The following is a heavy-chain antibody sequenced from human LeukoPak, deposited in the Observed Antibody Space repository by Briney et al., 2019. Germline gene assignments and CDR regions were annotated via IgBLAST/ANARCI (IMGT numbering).Heavy chain of an antibody. V-gene: IGHV3-7*01. CDR2: IKQDGSEK. CDR1: GFTFSNYW. Sequence: GGFLRLSCAASGFTFSNYWMSWVRQAPGKGLEWVANIKQDGSEKYYTDSVKGRFTVSRDNAKNSLYLQMNGLRAEDTAVYYCARDWIWGQGTMVTVSS. CDR3: ARDWI. J-gene: IGHJ3*02.